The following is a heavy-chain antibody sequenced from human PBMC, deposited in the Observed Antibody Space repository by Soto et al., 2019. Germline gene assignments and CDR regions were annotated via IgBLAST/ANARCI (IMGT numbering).Heavy chain of an antibody. V-gene: IGHV3-23*01. D-gene: IGHD2-2*01. Sequence: GGSLRLSCAASGFTFSSYAMNWVRQAPGKGLEWVSVISGSDSSTYYADSVKGRFTISRDNSKNTLYLQMNSLRAEDTAVYYCAKREVVPAAQRLKIGYWGQGTLVTAPQ. CDR3: AKREVVPAAQRLKIGY. J-gene: IGHJ4*02. CDR2: ISGSDSST. CDR1: GFTFSSYA.